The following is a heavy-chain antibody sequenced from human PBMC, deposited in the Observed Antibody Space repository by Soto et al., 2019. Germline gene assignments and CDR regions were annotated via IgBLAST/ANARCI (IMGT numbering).Heavy chain of an antibody. CDR2: INHSGST. V-gene: IGHV4-34*01. J-gene: IGHJ5*02. CDR1: GGSFSGYY. Sequence: SETLSLTCAVYGGSFSGYYWSWIRQPPGKGLEWIGEINHSGSTNYNPSLKSRVTISVDTSKNQFSLKLSSVTAADTAVYYCARVHYYDSSGYYYPWFDPWGQGTLVTVSS. CDR3: ARVHYYDSSGYYYPWFDP. D-gene: IGHD3-22*01.